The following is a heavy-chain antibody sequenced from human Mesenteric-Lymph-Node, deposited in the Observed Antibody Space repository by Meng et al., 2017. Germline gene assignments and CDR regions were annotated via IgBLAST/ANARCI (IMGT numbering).Heavy chain of an antibody. J-gene: IGHJ4*02. CDR1: GGSISSNGYY. CDR3: ARRRGGSGRDC. CDR2: IYHSGST. V-gene: IGHV4-39*01. D-gene: IGHD3-10*01. Sequence: QLRPQESCPGSLKPSTTRSLTSTVSGGSISSNGYYWDWVRQPPGKGLEWIGAIYHSGSTSYNPSLQSRVTMFVDTSKNQFSLMVTSVTATDTAVYYCARRRGGSGRDCWGQGTLVTVSS.